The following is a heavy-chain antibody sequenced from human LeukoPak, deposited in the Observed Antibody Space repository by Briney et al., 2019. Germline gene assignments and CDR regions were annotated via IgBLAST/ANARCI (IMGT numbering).Heavy chain of an antibody. V-gene: IGHV4-59*01. CDR3: ARSNSGWYYFDY. J-gene: IGHJ4*02. D-gene: IGHD6-19*01. CDR1: GGSISSYY. CDR2: IYYSGST. Sequence: PSETLSLTCNVSGGSISSYYWSWIRQPPGKGLEWIGYIYYSGSTNYNPSLKSRVTISVDTSKNQFSLKLSSVTAADTAVYYCARSNSGWYYFDYWGQGTLVTVSS.